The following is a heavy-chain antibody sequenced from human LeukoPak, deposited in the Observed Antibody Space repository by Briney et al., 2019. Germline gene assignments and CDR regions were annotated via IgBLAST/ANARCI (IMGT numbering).Heavy chain of an antibody. CDR3: ARGDGYNSYYFDY. V-gene: IGHV3-53*01. CDR2: IYSSGNT. CDR1: GFTVSSNY. Sequence: GGSLRLSCAASGFTVSSNYMSWVRQAPGKGLEWVSVIYSSGNTYYADSVKGRFTISRDSSKNTLYLQMNSLRAEDTAVYYCARGDGYNSYYFDYWGQGTLVTVSS. D-gene: IGHD5-24*01. J-gene: IGHJ4*02.